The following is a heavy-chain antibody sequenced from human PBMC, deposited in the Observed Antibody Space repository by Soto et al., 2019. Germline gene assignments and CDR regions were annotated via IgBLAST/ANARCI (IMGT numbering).Heavy chain of an antibody. J-gene: IGHJ1*01. V-gene: IGHV3-7*01. CDR1: GFRFSNSW. D-gene: IGHD2-2*01. CDR2: INQAGSQK. Sequence: SLRLSCAGSGFRFSNSWMSWVRQAPGKGLEWVAHINQAGSQKYYVDSAKGRFTISRDNAKTSVYLQMNNLRAEDTAVYYCASWADAVDEDQFQHCGQGTLVTVSS. CDR3: ASWADAVDEDQFQH.